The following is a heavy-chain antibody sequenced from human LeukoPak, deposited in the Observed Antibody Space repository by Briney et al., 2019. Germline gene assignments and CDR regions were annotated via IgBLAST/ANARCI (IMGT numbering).Heavy chain of an antibody. CDR2: ISPGGGPT. Sequence: GGSLRLSCGASGFIFDAHDMNWVRQAPGKGLEWVSGISPGGGPTYYADSVKGRFTISRDDSKNTLYLQMKNLRAEDTAVYYCAKDGAWLRFDDWGQGILVTVSS. CDR3: AKDGAWLRFDD. D-gene: IGHD5-12*01. CDR1: GFIFDAHD. J-gene: IGHJ4*02. V-gene: IGHV3-23*01.